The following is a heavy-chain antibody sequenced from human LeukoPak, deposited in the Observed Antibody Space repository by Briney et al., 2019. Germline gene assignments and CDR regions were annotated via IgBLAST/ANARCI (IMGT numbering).Heavy chain of an antibody. J-gene: IGHJ5*02. Sequence: ASVKVSCKASGYTFTSYYMHWVRQAPGQGLEWMGIINPSGGSTSYAQKFQGRVTMTRDTSTSTVYMELSSLRSEDTAVYYCARDMYLPPMVRENWFDPWGQGTLATVSS. CDR1: GYTFTSYY. D-gene: IGHD3-10*01. V-gene: IGHV1-46*03. CDR3: ARDMYLPPMVRENWFDP. CDR2: INPSGGST.